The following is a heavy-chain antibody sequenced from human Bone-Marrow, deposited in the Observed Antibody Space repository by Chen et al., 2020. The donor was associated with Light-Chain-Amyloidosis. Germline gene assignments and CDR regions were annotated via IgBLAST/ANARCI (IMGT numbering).Heavy chain of an antibody. CDR3: ARRRDGYNFDY. D-gene: IGHD5-12*01. V-gene: IGHV5-51*01. J-gene: IGHJ4*02. CDR2: IYPDDSDA. Sequence: VRQMPGKGLEWMGVIYPDDSDARYSPSLEGQVTISADKSITTAYLQWRSLKASDTAMYYCARRRDGYNFDYWGQGTLVTVSS.